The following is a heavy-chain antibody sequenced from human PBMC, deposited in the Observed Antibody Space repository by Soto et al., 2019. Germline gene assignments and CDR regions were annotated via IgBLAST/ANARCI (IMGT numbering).Heavy chain of an antibody. CDR3: AKRDCSSNTCNFGAPAFDH. Sequence: EVQLLESGGGLVQPGGSLRLSCASSGFTFSNYDMTWVRQAPGKGLEWVSTIRGSSSSTYYADSVKGRFTISRDNSKNTLYLQMDSLRAEDTAVYYCAKRDCSSNTCNFGAPAFDHWGQGTLVSVSS. J-gene: IGHJ4*02. CDR2: IRGSSSST. CDR1: GFTFSNYD. V-gene: IGHV3-23*01. D-gene: IGHD2-2*01.